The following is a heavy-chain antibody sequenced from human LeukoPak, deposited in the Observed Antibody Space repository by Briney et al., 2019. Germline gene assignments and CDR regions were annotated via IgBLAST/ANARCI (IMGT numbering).Heavy chain of an antibody. CDR1: GGSISSSSYY. J-gene: IGHJ5*02. CDR3: ARGIAGLRFLEWLLFDRNWFDP. CDR2: IYYSGST. Sequence: SETLSLTCTVSGGSISSSSYYWGWIRQPPGEGLEWIGSIYYSGSTYYNPSLKSRVTISVDTSKNQFSLKLSSVTAADTAVYYCARGIAGLRFLEWLLFDRNWFDPWGQGTLVTVSS. V-gene: IGHV4-39*01. D-gene: IGHD3-3*01.